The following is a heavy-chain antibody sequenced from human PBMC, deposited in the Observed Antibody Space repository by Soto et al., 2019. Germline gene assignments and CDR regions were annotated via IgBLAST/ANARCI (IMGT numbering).Heavy chain of an antibody. CDR2: IIPIFGTA. CDR1: GGTFSSYA. Sequence: SVKVSCKASGGTFSSYAISWVRQAPGQGLEWMGGIIPIFGTANYAQKYQGRVTITADESTSTAYMELSSLRSEDTAVYYCARVTHVYQQLVREGGYYYYYGMDVWGQGTTVTVSS. J-gene: IGHJ6*02. CDR3: ARVTHVYQQLVREGGYYYYYGMDV. V-gene: IGHV1-69*13. D-gene: IGHD6-13*01.